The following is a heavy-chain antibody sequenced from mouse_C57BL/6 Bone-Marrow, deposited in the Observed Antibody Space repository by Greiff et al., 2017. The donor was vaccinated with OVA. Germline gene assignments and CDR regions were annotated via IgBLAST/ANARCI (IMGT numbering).Heavy chain of an antibody. Sequence: VKLVESGAELMKPGASVKLSCKATGYTFTGYWIEWVKQRPGHGLEWVGEILPGSGSTNYNEKLKGKATFTGDTSSNTAYMQLSSLTTDDSAIYYCATYGNYVTWFAYWGQGTLVTVSA. CDR1: GYTFTGYW. J-gene: IGHJ3*01. V-gene: IGHV1-9*01. D-gene: IGHD2-1*01. CDR2: ILPGSGST. CDR3: ATYGNYVTWFAY.